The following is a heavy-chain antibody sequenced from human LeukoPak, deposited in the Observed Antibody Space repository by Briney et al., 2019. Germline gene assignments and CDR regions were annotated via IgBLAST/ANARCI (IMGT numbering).Heavy chain of an antibody. J-gene: IGHJ4*02. CDR1: GGSISSHY. D-gene: IGHD3-10*01. CDR2: IHNSGST. Sequence: PSETLSLTCIVSGGSISSHYWSWIRQPPGKGLEWIGYIHNSGSTKYNPSLESRLTISLDTSKNHFSLNLTSVTAADTAVYYCARGRSYYYDSGSYGYFDYWGQGTLVTVSS. CDR3: ARGRSYYYDSGSYGYFDY. V-gene: IGHV4-59*08.